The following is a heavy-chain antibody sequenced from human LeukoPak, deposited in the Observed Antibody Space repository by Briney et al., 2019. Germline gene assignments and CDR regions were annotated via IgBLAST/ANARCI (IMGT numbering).Heavy chain of an antibody. CDR3: ARDLPGSYGDY. CDR2: ISAYNGNT. V-gene: IGHV1-18*01. J-gene: IGHJ4*02. D-gene: IGHD5-18*01. CDR1: GYTFTSYG. Sequence: AASVTVSCTASGYTFTSYGISWARQAPGQGLEWMGWISAYNGNTNYAQKLQGRVTITTDTSTSTAYMELRSLRSDDTAVYYCARDLPGSYGDYWGQGTLVTVSS.